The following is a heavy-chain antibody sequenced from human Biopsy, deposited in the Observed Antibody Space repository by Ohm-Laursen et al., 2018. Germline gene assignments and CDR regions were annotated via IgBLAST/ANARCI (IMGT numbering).Heavy chain of an antibody. CDR3: ATSTMVRSSGHAFDI. V-gene: IGHV3-33*01. CDR1: GFTFSSYG. CDR2: IWYDGFNR. Sequence: SLRLSCSASGFTFSSYGMHWVRQAPGKGLEWAAFIWYDGFNRYYADPVKGRFTISRDNSKNTLDLQMNSLRAEDTAVYYCATSTMVRSSGHAFDIWGQGTVVTVS. D-gene: IGHD3-10*01. J-gene: IGHJ3*02.